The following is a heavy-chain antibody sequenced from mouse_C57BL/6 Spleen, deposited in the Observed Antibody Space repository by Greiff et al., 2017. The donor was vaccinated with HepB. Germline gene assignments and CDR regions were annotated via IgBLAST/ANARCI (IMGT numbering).Heavy chain of an antibody. V-gene: IGHV1-50*01. CDR2: IDPSDSYT. Sequence: QVQLQQSGAELVKPGASVKLSCKASGYTFTSYWMQWVKQRPGQGLEWIGEIDPSDSYTNYNQKFKGKATLTVDTSSSTAYMQLSSLTSEDAAVYYCARRGFITTVVGGEKNFDYWGQGTTLTVSS. D-gene: IGHD1-1*01. CDR1: GYTFTSYW. J-gene: IGHJ2*01. CDR3: ARRGFITTVVGGEKNFDY.